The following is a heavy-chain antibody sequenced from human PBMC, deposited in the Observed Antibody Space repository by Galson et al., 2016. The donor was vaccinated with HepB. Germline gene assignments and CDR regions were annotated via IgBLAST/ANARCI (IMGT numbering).Heavy chain of an antibody. CDR3: VRDSALSGYDLHWFDP. J-gene: IGHJ5*02. V-gene: IGHV1-3*01. CDR2: VNAGNGNT. Sequence: SVKVSCKASGYTFTSYFMHWVRQAPGERLEWMGWVNAGNGNTKYSQKFQGRVTITRDPSASTAYMELSSLRSEDTAVYYCVRDSALSGYDLHWFDPWGQGTLVTVSS. D-gene: IGHD5-12*01. CDR1: GYTFTSYF.